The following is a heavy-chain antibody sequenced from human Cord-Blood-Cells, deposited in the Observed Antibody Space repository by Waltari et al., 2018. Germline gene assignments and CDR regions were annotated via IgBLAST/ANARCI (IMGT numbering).Heavy chain of an antibody. D-gene: IGHD4-17*01. CDR2: IYSGGST. V-gene: IGHV3-53*01. CDR3: AREGRVVDYGVDL. J-gene: IGHJ2*01. CDR1: GFTVSSNY. Sequence: EVQLVESGGGLIQPGGSLRLSCAASGFTVSSNYMSWVRQAPGKGLGWVSVIYSGGSTYYADSVKGRFTISRDNSKSTLYLQMNSLRAEDTAVYYCAREGRVVDYGVDLWGRGTLVTVSS.